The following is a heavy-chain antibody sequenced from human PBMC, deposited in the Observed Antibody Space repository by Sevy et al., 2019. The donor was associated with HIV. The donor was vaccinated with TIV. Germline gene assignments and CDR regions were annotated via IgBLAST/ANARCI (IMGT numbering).Heavy chain of an antibody. Sequence: GGSLRLSCTASEFTFSSYDIHWVRQAPGKGLEWVAGISYDGRGKQYADSVKGRFTISRDNAKSTLYLLMDSLRVEDTAVFYCAAVVVTFGGGPYEYHHFMDVWGKRTTVTVSS. CDR2: ISYDGRGK. V-gene: IGHV3-30*03. J-gene: IGHJ6*03. CDR1: EFTFSSYD. CDR3: AAVVVTFGGGPYEYHHFMDV. D-gene: IGHD3-16*01.